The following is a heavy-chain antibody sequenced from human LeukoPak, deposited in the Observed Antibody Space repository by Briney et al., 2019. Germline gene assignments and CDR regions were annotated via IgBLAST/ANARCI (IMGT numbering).Heavy chain of an antibody. J-gene: IGHJ4*01. CDR2: ISGKSTYI. D-gene: IGHD6-19*01. V-gene: IGHV3-21*01. CDR1: GFAFNVYA. Sequence: GGSLRLFCVASGFAFNVYAMNWVRQAPGRGLQWVSSISGKSTYINYGDSVKGRFTISRDNARNALYLQMDNLKAEDTAVYYCARDRSSGLHYYDYWGHGTLVSVSS. CDR3: ARDRSSGLHYYDY.